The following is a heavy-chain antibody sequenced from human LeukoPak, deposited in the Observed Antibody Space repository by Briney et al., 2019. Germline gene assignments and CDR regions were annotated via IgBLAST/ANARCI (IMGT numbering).Heavy chain of an antibody. Sequence: GGSLRLSCAASGFTFSSYSMNWVRQAPGKGLEWVSSISSSSSYIYYADSVKGRFTISRDNAKNSLYLQMNSLRAEDTAVYYCARTLYSYGYSVDYWGQGTLVTVSS. CDR3: ARTLYSYGYSVDY. CDR1: GFTFSSYS. V-gene: IGHV3-21*04. J-gene: IGHJ4*02. CDR2: ISSSSSYI. D-gene: IGHD5-18*01.